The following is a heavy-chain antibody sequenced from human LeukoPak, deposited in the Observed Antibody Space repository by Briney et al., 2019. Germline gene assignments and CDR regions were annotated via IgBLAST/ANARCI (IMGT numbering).Heavy chain of an antibody. CDR1: WFSRSPSGMG. J-gene: IGHJ6*03. Sequence: SGPALVKPTQTLTLTCTFSWFSRSPSGMGVSWVRQPPGKAREWLARIDWEEDKYYSTSLKTTLTNSKDTPKNQMVLTMTNMAPVDTATYYCARMGLRDSYYYMDVWGKGTTVTVSS. D-gene: IGHD5-12*01. V-gene: IGHV2-70*11. CDR2: IDWEEDK. CDR3: ARMGLRDSYYYMDV.